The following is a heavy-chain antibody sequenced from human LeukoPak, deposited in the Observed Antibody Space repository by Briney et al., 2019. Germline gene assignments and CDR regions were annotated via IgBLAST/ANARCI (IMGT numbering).Heavy chain of an antibody. CDR1: GFTFSTHA. V-gene: IGHV3-30*10. J-gene: IGHJ4*02. Sequence: PGRSLRLSCAASGFTFSTHAMHWGRQAPGKGLEWVAVVSHDGNTKYYTDSVKGRFTISRDNSKNTLYLQMNGLRTDDTAVYYCARAIVGTENFDYWGQGTLVTVSS. CDR2: VSHDGNTK. D-gene: IGHD5-12*01. CDR3: ARAIVGTENFDY.